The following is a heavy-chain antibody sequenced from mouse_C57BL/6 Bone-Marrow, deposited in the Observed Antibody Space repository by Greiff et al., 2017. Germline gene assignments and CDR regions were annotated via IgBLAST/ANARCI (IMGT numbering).Heavy chain of an antibody. J-gene: IGHJ4*01. V-gene: IGHV1-76*01. CDR3: PRDDGYYAMDD. CDR2: IYPGSGNT. CDR1: GYTFTDYY. D-gene: IGHD2-3*01. Sequence: VMLVESGAELVRPGASVKLSCKASGYTFTDYYINWVKQRPGQGLEWIARIYPGSGNTYYNEKFKGKATLTAEKSSSTAYMQLSSLTSEDSAVYFCPRDDGYYAMDDWGQGTSVTVSS.